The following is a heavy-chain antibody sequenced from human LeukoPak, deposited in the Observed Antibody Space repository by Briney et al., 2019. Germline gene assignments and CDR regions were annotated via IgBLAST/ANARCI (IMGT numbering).Heavy chain of an antibody. J-gene: IGHJ5*02. CDR2: INPSGGST. D-gene: IGHD4-17*01. V-gene: IGHV1-46*01. CDR1: GYTFSNYC. Sequence: ASVKVSCKASGYTFSNYCVHWVRQAPGQGLEWMGVINPSGGSTSYAQKFQGRVTMTRDTSTSTVYMEMSSLRSEDTAVYYCARDSTVTTFRGCVDPWGQGTLVTVSS. CDR3: ARDSTVTTFRGCVDP.